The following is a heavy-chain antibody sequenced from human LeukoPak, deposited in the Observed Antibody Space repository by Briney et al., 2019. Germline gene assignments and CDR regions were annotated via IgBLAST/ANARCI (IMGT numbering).Heavy chain of an antibody. J-gene: IGHJ4*02. V-gene: IGHV3-23*01. CDR2: INDNGGQR. CDR3: AKTQWKVGATDYFDY. D-gene: IGHD1-26*01. Sequence: GGSLRLSCAASGFAFNNYAMTRVRQAPGKGLEWVSNINDNGGQRHYADSVKGRFTISRDNSKNTLFLQMDSLRAEDTAVYYCAKTQWKVGATDYFDYWGQGILVTVSS. CDR1: GFAFNNYA.